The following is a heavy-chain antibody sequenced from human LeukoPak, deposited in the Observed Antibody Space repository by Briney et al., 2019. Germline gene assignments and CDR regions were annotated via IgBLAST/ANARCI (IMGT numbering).Heavy chain of an antibody. Sequence: GGSLRLSCAASGFTFSSYAMSWVRQAPGKGLEWVSAISGSGGSTYYADSVKGRFTISRDNSKNTLYLQMNSLRAEDTAVYYCAKARGNNDYGDYEVWLFDYWGQGTLVTVSS. J-gene: IGHJ4*02. CDR1: GFTFSSYA. V-gene: IGHV3-23*01. CDR2: ISGSGGST. D-gene: IGHD4-17*01. CDR3: AKARGNNDYGDYEVWLFDY.